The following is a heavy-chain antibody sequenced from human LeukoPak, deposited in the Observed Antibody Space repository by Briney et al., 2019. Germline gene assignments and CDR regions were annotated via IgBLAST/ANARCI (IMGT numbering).Heavy chain of an antibody. J-gene: IGHJ6*03. CDR3: ARIRGYGSDFYYYYMDV. Sequence: PSETLSLTCTVSGGAITSYYWSWIRQPAGKGLEWIGRIYVTESTTYNPSLKSRVTISIDTSKNQFSLKLTSVTAADTAVYYCARIRGYGSDFYYYYMDVWGKGTTVTVSS. V-gene: IGHV4-4*07. CDR1: GGAITSYY. CDR2: IYVTEST. D-gene: IGHD6-19*01.